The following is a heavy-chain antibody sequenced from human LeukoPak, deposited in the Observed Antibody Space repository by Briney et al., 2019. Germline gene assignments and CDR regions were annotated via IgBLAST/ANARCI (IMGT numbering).Heavy chain of an antibody. V-gene: IGHV4-34*01. Sequence: SETLFLTCAVYGGSFSGYYWSWIRQPPGKGLEWIGEINHSGSTNYNPSLKGRVTISVDTSKNQFSLKLSSVTAADTAVYYCAREGYYDYVWGSYRLYHLDYWGQGTLVTVSS. CDR1: GGSFSGYY. J-gene: IGHJ4*02. CDR3: AREGYYDYVWGSYRLYHLDY. D-gene: IGHD3-16*02. CDR2: INHSGST.